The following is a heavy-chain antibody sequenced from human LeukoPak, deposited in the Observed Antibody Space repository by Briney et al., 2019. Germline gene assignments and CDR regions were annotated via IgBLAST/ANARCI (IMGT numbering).Heavy chain of an antibody. V-gene: IGHV3-30*02. J-gene: IGHJ4*02. CDR1: GFTFNNFG. CDR2: IGYDESKK. D-gene: IGHD1-26*01. CDR3: ATSAIHRGSPFGYFDF. Sequence: GGSLRLSCEASGFTFNNFGMHWVRQAPGKGLEWVAFIGYDESKKYYAESVKGRFTISRDDSKNTLYLQMSALKTEDTAVYYCATSAIHRGSPFGYFDFWGQGTLVTVSS.